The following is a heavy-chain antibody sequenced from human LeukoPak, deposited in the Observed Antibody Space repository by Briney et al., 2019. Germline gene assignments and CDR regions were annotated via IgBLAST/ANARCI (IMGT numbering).Heavy chain of an antibody. V-gene: IGHV4-39*01. J-gene: IGHJ4*02. D-gene: IGHD1-26*01. CDR3: ARRYSGSYSLRY. CDR1: GGPISSSSYY. CDR2: IFYSGNL. Sequence: SDTLSLTCTVSGGPISSSSYYWSSVRQPPGRGLEWIGSIFYSGNLYYNPSLKSRVNISVDTSNNQYALKLSSMSRAGTILYDCARRYSGSYSLRYWGEATPVSASS.